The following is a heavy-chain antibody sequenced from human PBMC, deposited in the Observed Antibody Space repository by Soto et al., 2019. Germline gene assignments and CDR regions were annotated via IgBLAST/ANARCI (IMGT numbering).Heavy chain of an antibody. V-gene: IGHV3-23*01. J-gene: IGHJ4*02. D-gene: IGHD4-4*01. CDR2: IGGSGGNR. CDR1: GFTFNAYA. Sequence: EVQLLESGGGLVQPGGSLRLSCAASGFTFNAYAMTWVRQAPGKGLEWVSAIGGSGGNRYYAAPVKGRFTISRDNSKDTVDLQMNRLRVEDTAVYYCARVASDYINSVDHWGQGILVTVSS. CDR3: ARVASDYINSVDH.